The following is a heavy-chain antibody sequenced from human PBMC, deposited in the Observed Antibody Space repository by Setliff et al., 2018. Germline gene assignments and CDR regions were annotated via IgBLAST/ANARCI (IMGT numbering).Heavy chain of an antibody. J-gene: IGHJ3*02. CDR1: GGSFSDYY. CDR3: ASPRRDDLDSPFDAFDI. Sequence: SETLSLTCAVYGGSFSDYYWGWIRQPPGKGLEWIAEINHSGSTNYNPSLKIRVTISADTSKNQFSLRLTSAAAADTAVYHCASPRRDDLDSPFDAFDIWGQGTMVTVSS. D-gene: IGHD3-3*01. CDR2: INHSGST. V-gene: IGHV4-34*01.